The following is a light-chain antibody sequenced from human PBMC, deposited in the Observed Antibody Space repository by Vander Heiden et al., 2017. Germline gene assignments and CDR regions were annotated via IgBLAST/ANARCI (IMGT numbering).Light chain of an antibody. J-gene: IGLJ2*01. Sequence: HSLLPQPPSASVTPVHTVTISCSGSSSNIGSETVNWYQQRPGTAPKLLMYSNKQRPSGVPDRFAGSKSGTSASLAISGLQSEDEADYYCAAGDDSLNGVVFGGGTKLTVL. CDR3: AAGDDSLNGVV. V-gene: IGLV1-44*01. CDR1: SSNIGSET. CDR2: SNK.